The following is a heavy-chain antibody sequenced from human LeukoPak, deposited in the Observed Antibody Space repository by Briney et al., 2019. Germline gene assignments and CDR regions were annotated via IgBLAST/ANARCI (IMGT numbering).Heavy chain of an antibody. Sequence: GGSLRLSCAASVFTVSSNYMSWVRQAPGKGLEWVSVIYSGGSTYYADSVKGRFTISRDNSKNTLYLQMNSLRAEDTAVYYCARVPGSGWHFDYWGQGTLVTVSS. D-gene: IGHD6-19*01. V-gene: IGHV3-53*01. J-gene: IGHJ4*02. CDR3: ARVPGSGWHFDY. CDR2: IYSGGST. CDR1: VFTVSSNY.